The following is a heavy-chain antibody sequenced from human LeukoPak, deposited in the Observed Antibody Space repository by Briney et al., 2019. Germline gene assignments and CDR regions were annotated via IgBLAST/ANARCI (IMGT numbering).Heavy chain of an antibody. CDR1: GFTFSSYE. D-gene: IGHD2-15*01. J-gene: IGHJ3*02. CDR3: ARGALGYCSGGSCYSDDAFDI. Sequence: GGSLRLSCAASGFTFSSYEMNWVRQAPGKGLEWVSYISSSGSTIYYADSVKGRLTISRDNAKNSLYLQMNSLRAEDTAVYYCARGALGYCSGGSCYSDDAFDIWGQGTMVTVSS. CDR2: ISSSGSTI. V-gene: IGHV3-48*03.